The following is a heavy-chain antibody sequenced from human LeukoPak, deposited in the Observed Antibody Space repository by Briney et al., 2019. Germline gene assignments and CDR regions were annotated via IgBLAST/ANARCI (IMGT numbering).Heavy chain of an antibody. Sequence: SETLSLTCTVSGGSISSYYWSWIRQPPGKGLEWIGYIYYSGSTNYNPSLKSRVTISVDTSKNQLSLKLSSVTAADTAVYYCAGQTDSSGYSYWGQGTLVTVSS. CDR3: AGQTDSSGYSY. V-gene: IGHV4-59*08. CDR2: IYYSGST. J-gene: IGHJ4*02. CDR1: GGSISSYY. D-gene: IGHD3-22*01.